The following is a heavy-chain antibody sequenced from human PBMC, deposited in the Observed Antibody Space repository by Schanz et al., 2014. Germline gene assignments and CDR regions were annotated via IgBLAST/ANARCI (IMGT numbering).Heavy chain of an antibody. J-gene: IGHJ4*02. V-gene: IGHV1-69*02. Sequence: QVQLVHSGAEVKKPGSSVKVSCTASGGTFSSYTISWIRQAPGQGLEWMGRIIPVLAIADYAQKFQGRVTITADKSTSTASMELSSLRSEDTAVYYCARAPTAYCSDTSCLGTPFDYWGQGTLVTVSS. D-gene: IGHD2-2*01. CDR3: ARAPTAYCSDTSCLGTPFDY. CDR1: GGTFSSYT. CDR2: IIPVLAIA.